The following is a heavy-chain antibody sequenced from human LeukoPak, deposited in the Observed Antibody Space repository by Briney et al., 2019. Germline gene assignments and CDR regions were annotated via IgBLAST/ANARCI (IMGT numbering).Heavy chain of an antibody. D-gene: IGHD6-19*01. Sequence: GGSLRLSCAASGFTFSTYAMHWIRQAPGKGLEYLSAISSSGASTYYANSVKGRFTISRDNSKNSVYLQMKNLRAEDTAVYYCARELDITGWVGAFDYWGQGTVVTVSS. J-gene: IGHJ4*02. CDR1: GFTFSTYA. CDR3: ARELDITGWVGAFDY. V-gene: IGHV3-64*01. CDR2: ISSSGAST.